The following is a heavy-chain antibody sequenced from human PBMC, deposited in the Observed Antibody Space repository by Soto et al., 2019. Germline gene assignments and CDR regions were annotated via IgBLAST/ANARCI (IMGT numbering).Heavy chain of an antibody. J-gene: IGHJ6*02. CDR3: ARDGMGATTYDYYYYYGMYF. D-gene: IGHD1-26*01. CDR2: IYYSGST. V-gene: IGHV4-61*01. Sequence: SETLSLTCTVSGGSVSSGSYYWSWIRQPPGKGLEWIGYIYYSGSTNYNPSLKSRVTISVDTSKNQFSLKLSSVTAADTAVYYCARDGMGATTYDYYYYYGMYFWGQGTTVTVSS. CDR1: GGSVSSGSYY.